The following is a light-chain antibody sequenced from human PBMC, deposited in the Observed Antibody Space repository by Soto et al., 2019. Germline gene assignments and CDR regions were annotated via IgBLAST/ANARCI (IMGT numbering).Light chain of an antibody. J-gene: IGLJ2*01. Sequence: QSALTQPASVSGSPGQSITISCAGTSSDVGGYNYVSWYQQHPGKVPRLIISDVNKRPSGVSDRFSGSKSGNTASLTISGLQAEDEADYYCASFTRSVTVVFGGGIKVTVL. V-gene: IGLV2-14*03. CDR2: DVN. CDR1: SSDVGGYNY. CDR3: ASFTRSVTVV.